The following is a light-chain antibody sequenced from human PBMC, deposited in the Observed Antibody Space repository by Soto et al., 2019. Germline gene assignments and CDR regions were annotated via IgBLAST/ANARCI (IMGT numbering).Light chain of an antibody. V-gene: IGKV3-20*01. CDR1: QSVTNGIY. CDR3: HQYGSSPPYT. CDR2: DAS. Sequence: EIVLTQSPGTLSLSPGERATLSCRASQSVTNGIYLAWYQHKPGQAPRLLIYDASTRATGIPDRFSGSGSGTDFTLTISRLEPEDFAVYYCHQYGSSPPYTFGQGTKLEIK. J-gene: IGKJ2*01.